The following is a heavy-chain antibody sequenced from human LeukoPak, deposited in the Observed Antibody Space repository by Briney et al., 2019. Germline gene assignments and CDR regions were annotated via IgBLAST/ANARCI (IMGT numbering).Heavy chain of an antibody. D-gene: IGHD3-10*01. CDR2: INHCRST. CDR3: ARREGDLVVRGVIIRNYYYMDV. J-gene: IGHJ6*03. Sequence: KPSETLSLTCAVYGGSFSGYYWRWLRQPPGKGLEWIGEINHCRSTNYNPPLKSRVTISVDTSKDQFSLKLSSVTAADTAVYYCARREGDLVVRGVIIRNYYYMDVWDKGTTVTVSS. CDR1: GGSFSGYY. V-gene: IGHV4-34*01.